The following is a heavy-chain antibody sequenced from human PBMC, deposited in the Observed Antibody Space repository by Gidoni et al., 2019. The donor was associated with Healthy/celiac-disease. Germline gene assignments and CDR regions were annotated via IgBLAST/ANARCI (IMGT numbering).Heavy chain of an antibody. D-gene: IGHD2-8*01. CDR2: INHSGRT. CDR3: ARGRDECIAFDI. CDR1: GGSFSGYY. J-gene: IGHJ3*02. V-gene: IGHV4-34*01. Sequence: VQLQQWGAGLLKPSETLSLTCAVYGGSFSGYYWSWVRQPPGKGLEWIGEINHSGRTNYNPSLKSRVTISVDTSKNQFSLKLSSVTAADTAVYYCARGRDECIAFDIWGQGTMVTVSS.